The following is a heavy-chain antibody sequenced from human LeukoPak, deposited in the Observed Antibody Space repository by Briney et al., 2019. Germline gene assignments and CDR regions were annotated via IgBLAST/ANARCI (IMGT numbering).Heavy chain of an antibody. CDR2: INSDGSST. CDR1: GFIFSSYW. Sequence: GGSLRLSCAASGFIFSSYWMHWVRQAPGKGLVWVSRINSDGSSTSHADSVKGRFTISRDNAKNSLYLQMNSLRAEDTAVYYCARYYGDYPSYYFDYWGQGTLVTVSS. V-gene: IGHV3-74*01. D-gene: IGHD4-17*01. J-gene: IGHJ4*02. CDR3: ARYYGDYPSYYFDY.